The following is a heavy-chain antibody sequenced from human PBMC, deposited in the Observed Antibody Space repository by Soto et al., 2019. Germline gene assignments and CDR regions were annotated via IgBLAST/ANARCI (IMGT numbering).Heavy chain of an antibody. D-gene: IGHD6-19*01. Sequence: LTYTVAGGTSVDVGYCCTIVQQPPGKGLEWLGYIYYSGGTNYNPSLKSRVTISLDKSKSQFSLRLISVTAADTAVYYCTRKQSDDNYFAPWGQGTLVTVS. J-gene: IGHJ5*02. V-gene: IGHV4-61*08. CDR1: GGTSVDVGYC. CDR2: IYYSGGT. CDR3: TRKQSDDNYFAP.